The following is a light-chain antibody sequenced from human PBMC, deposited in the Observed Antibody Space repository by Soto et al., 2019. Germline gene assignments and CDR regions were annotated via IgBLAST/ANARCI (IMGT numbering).Light chain of an antibody. CDR3: HQYNNWPYT. CDR2: AAS. J-gene: IGKJ2*01. Sequence: EIVMTQSPATLSVSPGERATLSCRASQSVSRNLAWYQQKPGQAPRLLIYAASTRATGIPARFSGSGSGTGFTLTISSLQSEDFAVYYCHQYNNWPYTFGQGTKLEIK. V-gene: IGKV3-15*01. CDR1: QSVSRN.